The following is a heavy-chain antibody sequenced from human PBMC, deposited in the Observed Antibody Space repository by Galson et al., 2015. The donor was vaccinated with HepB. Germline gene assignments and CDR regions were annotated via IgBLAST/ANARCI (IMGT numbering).Heavy chain of an antibody. CDR2: ISGSGGST. V-gene: IGHV3-23*01. CDR1: GFTFSSYA. D-gene: IGHD3-22*01. CDR3: AKDRDVVVITTLNY. Sequence: SLRLSCAASGFTFSSYAVSWVRQAPGKGLEWVSAISGSGGSTYYADSVKGRFTISRDNSKNTLYLQMNSLRAEDTAVYYCAKDRDVVVITTLNYWGQGTLVTVSS. J-gene: IGHJ4*02.